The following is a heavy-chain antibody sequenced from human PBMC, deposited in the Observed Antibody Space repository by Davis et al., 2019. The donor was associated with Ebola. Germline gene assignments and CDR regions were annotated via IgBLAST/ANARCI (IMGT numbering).Heavy chain of an antibody. CDR3: ARGLYYFDL. V-gene: IGHV3-23*01. CDR1: GFTFTNYG. J-gene: IGHJ2*01. CDR2: ISGSGSDT. D-gene: IGHD5/OR15-5a*01. Sequence: PGGSLRLSCAASGFTFTNYGMSWVRQAPGKGLEWVSSISGSGSDTYFSDSVKGRFTISRDNSKNTVYLEMNSLRAEDTAVYYCARGLYYFDLWGRGTLVTVSS.